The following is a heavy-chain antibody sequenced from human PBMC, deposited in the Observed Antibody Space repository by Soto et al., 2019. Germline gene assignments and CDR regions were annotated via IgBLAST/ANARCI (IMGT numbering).Heavy chain of an antibody. CDR2: VNGGSGET. J-gene: IGHJ4*02. D-gene: IGHD6-13*01. Sequence: QVQLVQSGAEVKTPGASVKVSCTASGYTFTHYLIHWVRQSPGHSLELLGWVNGGSGETKYSLGFQGGGTFTRDTCASTAYMELTSLRSEDTAVYYCVRSDTSTWFKDYWGQGALVTVSS. V-gene: IGHV1-3*01. CDR1: GYTFTHYL. CDR3: VRSDTSTWFKDY.